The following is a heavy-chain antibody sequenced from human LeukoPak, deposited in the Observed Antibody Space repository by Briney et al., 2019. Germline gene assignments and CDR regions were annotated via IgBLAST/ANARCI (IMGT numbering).Heavy chain of an antibody. CDR3: TTYCSGGSCYSYDAFDI. V-gene: IGHV3-73*01. CDR1: GFTFSGSA. D-gene: IGHD2-15*01. CDR2: IRSKANSYAT. J-gene: IGHJ3*02. Sequence: GGSLKLSCAASGFTFSGSAMHWVRQASGKGLEWVGRIRSKANSYATAYAASVKGRITISRDDSKNTAYLQMNSLKTEDTAVYYCTTYCSGGSCYSYDAFDIRGQGTMVTVSS.